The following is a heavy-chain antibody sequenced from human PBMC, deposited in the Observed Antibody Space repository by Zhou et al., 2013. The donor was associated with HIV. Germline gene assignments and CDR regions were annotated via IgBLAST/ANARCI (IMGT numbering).Heavy chain of an antibody. V-gene: IGHV1-69*13. Sequence: QVQLMQSGGEVKRPGASVKVSCKASGGTFSSYAISWVRQAPGQGLEWMGGIIPIFGTANYAQKFQGRVTITADESTSTAYMELSSLRSEDTAVYYCARGVPVAGSGAFDIWGQGTMVTVSS. J-gene: IGHJ3*02. CDR1: GGTFSSYA. CDR2: IIPIFGTA. CDR3: ARGVPVAGSGAFDI. D-gene: IGHD6-19*01.